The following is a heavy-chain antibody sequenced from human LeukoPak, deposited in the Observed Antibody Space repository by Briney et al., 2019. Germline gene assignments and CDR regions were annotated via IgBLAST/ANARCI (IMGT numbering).Heavy chain of an antibody. CDR1: GFTFTSSP. D-gene: IGHD3-22*01. V-gene: IGHV3-30*04. CDR3: AMDYYDSNGYSRGWDY. J-gene: IGHJ4*02. CDR2: SSTHGSDE. Sequence: PGKSLRLSCAASGFTFTSSPLHWVRQAPGKGLEWVAVSSTHGSDEYYADSVKGRFTVFSDNSKKTVYLQMDSLRAEDTAVYHCAMDYYDSNGYSRGWDYWGQGTLVTVSS.